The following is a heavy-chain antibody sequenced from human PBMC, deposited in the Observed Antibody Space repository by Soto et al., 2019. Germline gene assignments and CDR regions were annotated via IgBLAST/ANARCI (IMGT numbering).Heavy chain of an antibody. CDR2: ISGSGGST. CDR3: AKVGHYDFWSGYYSPFFDY. D-gene: IGHD3-3*01. CDR1: GFTFSSYA. V-gene: IGHV3-23*01. J-gene: IGHJ4*02. Sequence: EVQLLESGGGLVQPGGSLRLSCAASGFTFSSYAMSWVRQAPGKGLEWVSAISGSGGSTYYADSVKGRFTISRDNSKNTLYLQMNSLRAEDTAVYYCAKVGHYDFWSGYYSPFFDYWGQGTLVTVSS.